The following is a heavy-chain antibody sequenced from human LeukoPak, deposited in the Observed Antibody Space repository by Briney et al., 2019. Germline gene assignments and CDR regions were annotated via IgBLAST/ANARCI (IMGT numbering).Heavy chain of an antibody. Sequence: GGSLRLSCVVSGFSFSNAWMTWVRQAPGKGLEWVGRIKSKTNGGTPDYAAPVKGRFTISRDDSKSTLYLQMNSLETEDTATYYCATEGGSGWYGHFDHWGRGTLVTVSS. D-gene: IGHD6-19*01. V-gene: IGHV3-15*01. CDR2: IKSKTNGGTP. J-gene: IGHJ4*02. CDR3: ATEGGSGWYGHFDH. CDR1: GFSFSNAW.